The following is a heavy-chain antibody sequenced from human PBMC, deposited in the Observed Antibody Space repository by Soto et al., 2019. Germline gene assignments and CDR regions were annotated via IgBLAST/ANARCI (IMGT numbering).Heavy chain of an antibody. Sequence: EVQLVESGGGLVEPGRSLRLSCPASGFIFDDYAMHWVRQAPGKGLEWVSGISWNSGNKDYADSVKGRFTISRDNAKNSLFLQMNSLRAEDTALYFCAKDICTGGSCYSSYYYYMDVWGEGTTVIVSS. V-gene: IGHV3-9*01. CDR1: GFIFDDYA. CDR2: ISWNSGNK. D-gene: IGHD2-15*01. J-gene: IGHJ6*03. CDR3: AKDICTGGSCYSSYYYYMDV.